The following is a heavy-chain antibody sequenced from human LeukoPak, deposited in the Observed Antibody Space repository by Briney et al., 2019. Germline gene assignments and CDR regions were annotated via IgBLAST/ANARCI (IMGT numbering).Heavy chain of an antibody. CDR1: GGSISSSNDF. V-gene: IGHV4-39*01. Sequence: PSETLSLTCTVSGGSISSSNDFWAWIRQPPGKGLEYIGSVSSSGTTFSNPSLKSRLTISVDTSKDQFSLRLTSVTAADTAVYYCARHPHRSWGPYWYFDLWGRGALGIVSS. CDR3: ARHPHRSWGPYWYFDL. CDR2: VSSSGTT. D-gene: IGHD6-13*01. J-gene: IGHJ2*01.